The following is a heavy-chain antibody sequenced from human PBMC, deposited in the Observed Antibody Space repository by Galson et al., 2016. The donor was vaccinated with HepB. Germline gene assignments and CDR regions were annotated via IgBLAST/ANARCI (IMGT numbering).Heavy chain of an antibody. Sequence: SETLSLTCAVSGDSISSDNCWSWVRQFPGKGLEWIGEIFHRGSANYNPSLGSRVTISVDKSKNQFSLKMSSMTAADTAVYFCARAPNIGTSKFDYWGQGILVTVSS. CDR3: ARAPNIGTSKFDY. CDR1: GDSISSDNC. J-gene: IGHJ4*02. CDR2: IFHRGSA. V-gene: IGHV4-4*02. D-gene: IGHD5-12*01.